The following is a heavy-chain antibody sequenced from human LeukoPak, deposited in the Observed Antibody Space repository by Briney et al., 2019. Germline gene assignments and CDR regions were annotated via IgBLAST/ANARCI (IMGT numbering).Heavy chain of an antibody. V-gene: IGHV1-18*01. J-gene: IGHJ4*02. D-gene: IGHD6-19*01. CDR1: SNTFSSKS. Sequence: ASVKVSCKASSNTFSSKSISWVRQAPGQGLEWMGWISGYNGNTNYAQKFQGRVTMTTDTSTSTAYMELRSLRFDDTAMYYCAREAGHFDYWGQGTLVTVSS. CDR3: AREAGHFDY. CDR2: ISGYNGNT.